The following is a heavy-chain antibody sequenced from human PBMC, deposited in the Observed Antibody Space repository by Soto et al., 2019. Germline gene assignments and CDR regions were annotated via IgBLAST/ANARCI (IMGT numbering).Heavy chain of an antibody. CDR1: GFSFSNYG. Sequence: GESLKISCVASGFSFSNYGMTWVRQAPGRGLEYISAISGDGLITYYADSMKGRFTVARDNSKNTLYLQLNSLRAEDTATYYCAKDRDDIGMVDAFQIWGQGTMVTVSS. J-gene: IGHJ3*02. D-gene: IGHD3-3*01. CDR3: AKDRDDIGMVDAFQI. CDR2: ISGDGLIT. V-gene: IGHV3-23*01.